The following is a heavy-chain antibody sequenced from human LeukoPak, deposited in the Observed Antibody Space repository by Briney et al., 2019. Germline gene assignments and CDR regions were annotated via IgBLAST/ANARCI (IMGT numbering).Heavy chain of an antibody. V-gene: IGHV4-4*09. CDR2: IYTSVST. CDR1: GGSISSYY. Sequence: SETLSLTCTVSGGSISSYYWSWIRQPPGKGLEWLGYIYTSVSTNYNPPLKSGVTISVDTPKNQFSLKLSSVTAADTAVYYCARHYRAAGTNYMDVWGKGTTVTVSS. D-gene: IGHD6-13*01. CDR3: ARHYRAAGTNYMDV. J-gene: IGHJ6*03.